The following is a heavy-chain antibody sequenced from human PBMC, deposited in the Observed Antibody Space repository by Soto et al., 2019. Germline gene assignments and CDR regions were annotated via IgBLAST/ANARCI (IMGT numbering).Heavy chain of an antibody. V-gene: IGHV4-30-4*01. CDR2: IYYSGST. D-gene: IGHD3-22*01. CDR3: ARDRYYYDSSGYRTIDY. Sequence: PSETLSLTCTVSGGSISSGYYYWSWIRQPPGKGLEWIGYIYYSGSTYYNPSLKSRVTISVDTSKNQFSLRLSSVTAADTAVYYCARDRYYYDSSGYRTIDYWGQGTLVTVSS. CDR1: GGSISSGYYY. J-gene: IGHJ4*02.